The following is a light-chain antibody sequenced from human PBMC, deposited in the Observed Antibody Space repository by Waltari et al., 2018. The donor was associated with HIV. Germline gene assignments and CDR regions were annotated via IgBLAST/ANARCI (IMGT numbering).Light chain of an antibody. Sequence: QSALTQPASVSGSTGQSITISCTGTSSDIGGYNYVSWYQQHPGKAPKLMISDVSHRPSGVSNRFSGSKSGNTASLTISGLQAEDEADYYCSSYTSSSTLGVFGSGTKVTVL. V-gene: IGLV2-14*03. J-gene: IGLJ1*01. CDR3: SSYTSSSTLGV. CDR2: DVS. CDR1: SSDIGGYNY.